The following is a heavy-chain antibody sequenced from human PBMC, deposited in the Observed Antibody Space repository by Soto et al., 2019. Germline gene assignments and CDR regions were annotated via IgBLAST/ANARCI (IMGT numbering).Heavy chain of an antibody. D-gene: IGHD6-13*01. Sequence: ASVKVSCKASGHTFTSYYMHWVRQAPGQGLEWMGIINPSGGSTSYAQKFQGRVTMTRDTSTSTVYMELSSLRSEDTAVYYCARGGGIAAAGTPDWFDPWGQGTLVTVSS. J-gene: IGHJ5*02. CDR3: ARGGGIAAAGTPDWFDP. CDR1: GHTFTSYY. CDR2: INPSGGST. V-gene: IGHV1-46*01.